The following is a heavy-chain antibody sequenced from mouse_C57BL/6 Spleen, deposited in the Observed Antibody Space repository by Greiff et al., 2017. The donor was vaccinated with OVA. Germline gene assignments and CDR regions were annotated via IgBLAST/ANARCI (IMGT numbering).Heavy chain of an antibody. CDR1: GYTFTDYE. J-gene: IGHJ4*01. V-gene: IGHV1-15*01. CDR2: IDPETGGT. D-gene: IGHD2-4*01. Sequence: VQRVESGAELVRPGASVTLSCKASGYTFTDYEMHWVKQTPVHGLEWIGAIDPETGGTAYNQKFKGKAILTADKSSSTAYMELRSLTSEDSAVYYCTRARLRLYAMDYWGQGTSVTVSS. CDR3: TRARLRLYAMDY.